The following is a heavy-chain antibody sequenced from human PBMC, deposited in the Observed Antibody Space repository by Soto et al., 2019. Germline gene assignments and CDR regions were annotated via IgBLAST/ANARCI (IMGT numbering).Heavy chain of an antibody. D-gene: IGHD6-19*01. CDR2: IKQDGSEK. V-gene: IGHV3-7*01. J-gene: IGHJ4*02. CDR3: ARGGGSGWFHNLYYFDY. CDR1: GFTFSSYW. Sequence: TGGSLRLSCAASGFTFSSYWMSWVRQAPGKGLEWVANIKQDGSEKYYVDSVKGRFTISRDNAKNSLYLQMNSLRAEDTAVYYCARGGGSGWFHNLYYFDYWGQGTLVTVSS.